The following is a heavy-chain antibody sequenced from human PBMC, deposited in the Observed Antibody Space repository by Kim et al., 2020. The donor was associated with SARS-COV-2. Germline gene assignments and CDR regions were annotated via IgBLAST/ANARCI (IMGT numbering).Heavy chain of an antibody. V-gene: IGHV3-64*02. Sequence: GGSLRLSCAASGFTFSSYAMHWVRQAPGKGLEYVSAISSNGGSTYYADSVKGRFTISRDNSKNTLYLQMGSLRAEDMAVYYCARGPHSGSYSGWYFDLWGRGTLVTVSS. J-gene: IGHJ2*01. D-gene: IGHD1-26*01. CDR3: ARGPHSGSYSGWYFDL. CDR1: GFTFSSYA. CDR2: ISSNGGST.